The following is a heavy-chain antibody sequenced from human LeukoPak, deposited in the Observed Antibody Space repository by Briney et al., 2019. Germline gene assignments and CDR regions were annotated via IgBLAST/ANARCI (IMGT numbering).Heavy chain of an antibody. J-gene: IGHJ4*02. D-gene: IGHD3-16*02. CDR3: ARSVDDYVWGTYRLIDF. Sequence: PGGSLRLSCAASGFRFSSYGMSWVRQAPGKGLEWVSSISSSSSYIYYADSVKGRFTISRDNTKISLYLQMNSLRDEDTAVYYCARSVDDYVWGTYRLIDFWGQGTLVTVSS. V-gene: IGHV3-21*01. CDR2: ISSSSSYI. CDR1: GFRFSSYG.